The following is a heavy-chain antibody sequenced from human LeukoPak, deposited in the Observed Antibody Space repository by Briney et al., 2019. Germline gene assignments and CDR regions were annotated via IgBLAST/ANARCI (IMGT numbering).Heavy chain of an antibody. CDR3: AKDRGTMIVVVLLDY. CDR2: IKPDGGEK. CDR1: GFTFSTYW. D-gene: IGHD3-22*01. Sequence: GGSLRLSCAASGFTFSTYWMSWVRQAPGKGLEWVANIKPDGGEKYYVDSVKGRFTISRDNAKNSLNLQMNSLRAEDTAVYYCAKDRGTMIVVVLLDYWGQGTLVTVSS. J-gene: IGHJ4*02. V-gene: IGHV3-7*03.